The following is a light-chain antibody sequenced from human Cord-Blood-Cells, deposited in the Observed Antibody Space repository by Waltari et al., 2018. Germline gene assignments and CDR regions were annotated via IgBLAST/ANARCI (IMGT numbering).Light chain of an antibody. CDR2: WAS. Sequence: DIVMTQSPDSLAVSLGERATINCKSSQRVLYSSNNKNYLAWYQQKPGQPPKLLIFWASTRESGVPDLFSGSGSGTDFTLTSSSLQAEDVAVYYCQQYYSTPTFGGGTKVEIK. J-gene: IGKJ4*01. V-gene: IGKV4-1*01. CDR3: QQYYSTPT. CDR1: QRVLYSSNNKNY.